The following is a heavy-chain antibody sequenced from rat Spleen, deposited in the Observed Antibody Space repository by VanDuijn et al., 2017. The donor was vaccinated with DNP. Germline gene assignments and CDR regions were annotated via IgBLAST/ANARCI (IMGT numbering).Heavy chain of an antibody. D-gene: IGHD1-10*01. J-gene: IGHJ3*01. CDR3: ASLNNYNWFAY. CDR2: IIYDGSSA. V-gene: IGHV5-7*01. Sequence: EVELVESGGGLVQPGRSLKLSCVVSGINFNDYWMGWVRQAPKKGLEWVATIIYDGSSAYYRDSVKGRFTISRDNAKSTLYLQMDSLRSEDTATYYCASLNNYNWFAYWGQGTLVTVSS. CDR1: GINFNDYW.